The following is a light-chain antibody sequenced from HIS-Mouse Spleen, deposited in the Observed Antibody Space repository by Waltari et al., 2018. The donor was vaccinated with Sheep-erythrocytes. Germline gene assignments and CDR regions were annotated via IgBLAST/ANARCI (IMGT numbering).Light chain of an antibody. CDR1: QGISSY. V-gene: IGKV1-8*01. J-gene: IGKJ2*01. CDR3: QQYYSYPYT. Sequence: AIRMTQSPSSLSASTGDRVTITCRASQGISSYLACYQQKPGKAPKLLIYAASTLQSGVPSRFSGSGSGTDSTLTISCLQSEDFATYYCQQYYSYPYTFGQGTKLEIK. CDR2: AAS.